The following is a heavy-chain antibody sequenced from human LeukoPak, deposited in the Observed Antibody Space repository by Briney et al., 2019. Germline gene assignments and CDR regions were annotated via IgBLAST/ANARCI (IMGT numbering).Heavy chain of an antibody. Sequence: SETLSLTCTVSGGSISSYYWSWIRQPPGKGLEWIGYIYYSGSTNYNPSLKSRVTISVDTSKNQFSLKLSSVTAADTAVYYCARCPHPKNDILTRMNWFDPWGQGTLVTVSS. D-gene: IGHD3-9*01. J-gene: IGHJ5*02. CDR3: ARCPHPKNDILTRMNWFDP. CDR2: IYYSGST. CDR1: GGSISSYY. V-gene: IGHV4-59*01.